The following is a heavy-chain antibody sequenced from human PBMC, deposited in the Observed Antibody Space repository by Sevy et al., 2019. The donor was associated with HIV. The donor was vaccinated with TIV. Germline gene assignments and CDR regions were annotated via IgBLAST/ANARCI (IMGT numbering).Heavy chain of an antibody. CDR1: GFTFSNYA. CDR3: AKATTEVAATTGGVYDY. CDR2: ISESGGLT. D-gene: IGHD4-4*01. Sequence: GGSLRLSCAASGFTFSNYAMSWVRQAPGKGLQWVSSISESGGLTYDADSVKGRFTISRDNSKNTLYLQMNSLRVEDTAIYYCAKATTEVAATTGGVYDYWGQGTLVTVSS. J-gene: IGHJ4*02. V-gene: IGHV3-23*01.